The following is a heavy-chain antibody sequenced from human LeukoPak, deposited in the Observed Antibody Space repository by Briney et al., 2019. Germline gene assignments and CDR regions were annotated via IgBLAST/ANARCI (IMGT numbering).Heavy chain of an antibody. J-gene: IGHJ5*02. V-gene: IGHV1-69*02. D-gene: IGHD2-2*01. CDR1: GGTFTSYT. CDR3: ARAVPAAITWFDP. CDR2: IIPILGIA. Sequence: SVKVSCKASGGTFTSYTISWVRQAPGQGLEWMGRIIPILGIANYAQKFQGRVTITADKSTSTAYMELSSLRSEDTAVYYCARAVPAAITWFDPWGQGTLVTVSS.